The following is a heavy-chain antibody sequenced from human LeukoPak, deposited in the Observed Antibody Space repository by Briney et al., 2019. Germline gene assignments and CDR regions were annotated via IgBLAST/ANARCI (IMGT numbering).Heavy chain of an antibody. D-gene: IGHD3-22*01. CDR2: VYHSGTT. CDR1: GYSISSGYY. CDR3: AREGSNYYDSSGYLDY. V-gene: IGHV4-38-2*02. J-gene: IGHJ4*02. Sequence: SETLPLTCAVSGYSISSGYYWGWVRQSPGKGLEWLANVYHSGTTYYNPSLKSRVTMLVDTSKNQISLKLSSVTAADTAVYSCAREGSNYYDSSGYLDYWGQGTLVTVSS.